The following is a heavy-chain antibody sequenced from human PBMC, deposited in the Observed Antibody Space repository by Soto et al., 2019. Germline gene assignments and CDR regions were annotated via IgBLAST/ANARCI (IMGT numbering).Heavy chain of an antibody. CDR2: ISDSGYTT. D-gene: IGHD6-13*01. V-gene: IGHV3-23*01. CDR1: GFRFSTYA. CDR3: AKDLAVAGANYYGMDV. J-gene: IGHJ6*02. Sequence: GGSLRLSCAASGFRFSTYAVYWVRQAPGKGLEWVSAISDSGYTTYYADSVKGRFTISRDNSKNTVYLQMNSLSADDTAVYYYAKDLAVAGANYYGMDVWGQGTTVTVSS.